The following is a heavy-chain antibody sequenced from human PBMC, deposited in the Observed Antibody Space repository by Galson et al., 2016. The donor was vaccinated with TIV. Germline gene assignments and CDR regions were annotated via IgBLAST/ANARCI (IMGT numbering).Heavy chain of an antibody. CDR3: AEVPSRGFSYYYGWDV. CDR1: GFTFSSHA. J-gene: IGHJ6*02. V-gene: IGHV3-23*01. Sequence: SLRLSCAASGFTFSSHAMTWVRQAPGKGLEWVSAISGSGATTHYADFVKGRFTISRDNSKNTLYVQMNSLRAEDTAVYYCAEVPSRGFSYYYGWDVWGQGTTVTVS. D-gene: IGHD3-10*01. CDR2: ISGSGATT.